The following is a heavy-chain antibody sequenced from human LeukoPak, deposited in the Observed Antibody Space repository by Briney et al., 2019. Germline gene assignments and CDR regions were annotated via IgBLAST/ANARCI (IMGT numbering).Heavy chain of an antibody. Sequence: GGSLRLSCAASGFTFSNYAMHWVRQAPGKGLEWVAVVSYDGTTKYYADSVKGRFTVSRDNSKSTVFLQVDSLRAEDTAVYYCAKRSEDNSAGKYFFEYWGQGTLVTVSS. V-gene: IGHV3-30*18. CDR2: VSYDGTTK. CDR3: AKRSEDNSAGKYFFEY. J-gene: IGHJ4*02. CDR1: GFTFSNYA. D-gene: IGHD3-22*01.